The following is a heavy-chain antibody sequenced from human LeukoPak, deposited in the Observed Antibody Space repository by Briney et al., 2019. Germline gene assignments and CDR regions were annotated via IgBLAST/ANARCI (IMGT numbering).Heavy chain of an antibody. CDR3: AFSYDISTPKFDY. CDR2: IIPILGTA. V-gene: IGHV1-69*05. D-gene: IGHD3-22*01. J-gene: IGHJ4*02. Sequence: ASVKVSCKASGGTFSSYAISWVRQAPGQGLEWMGGIIPILGTANYAQKFQGRVTITTDESTSTAYMELSSLRSGDTAVYYCAFSYDISTPKFDYWGQGTLVTVSS. CDR1: GGTFSSYA.